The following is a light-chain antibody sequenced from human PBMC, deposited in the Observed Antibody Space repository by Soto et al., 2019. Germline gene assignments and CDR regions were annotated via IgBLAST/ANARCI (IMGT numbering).Light chain of an antibody. J-gene: IGKJ5*01. V-gene: IGKV3-11*01. CDR2: DAS. CDR1: QSVSSY. CDR3: QQYNKWPIP. Sequence: IGVTQSSATLSLSTWERATLSCRASQSVSSYLAWYQQKPGQAPRLLIYDASNRATGIPARFSGSGSGTDFTLTINSLEPEDSAFYYCQQYNKWPIPVGQGGRLAIK.